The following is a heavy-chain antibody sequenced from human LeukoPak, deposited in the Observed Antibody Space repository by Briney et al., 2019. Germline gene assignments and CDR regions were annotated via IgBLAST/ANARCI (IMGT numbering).Heavy chain of an antibody. CDR1: GGSISGFF. CDR2: IYYSGTT. V-gene: IGHV4-59*01. CDR3: ARVGYGSGSWGWFDP. D-gene: IGHD3-10*01. Sequence: SETLSLSCTVSGGSISGFFWTWIRQSPGRGLEYIGYIYYSGTTDYNPTLKSRVSMSVDTSKNQFFLNLTSVTAADTAIYYCARVGYGSGSWGWFDPWGQGTLVTVSS. J-gene: IGHJ5*02.